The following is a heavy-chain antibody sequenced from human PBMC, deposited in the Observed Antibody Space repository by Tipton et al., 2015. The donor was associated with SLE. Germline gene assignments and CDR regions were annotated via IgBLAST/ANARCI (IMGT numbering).Heavy chain of an antibody. CDR1: GGSMNDYY. D-gene: IGHD3-16*01. CDR2: IYYTGSS. Sequence: TLSLTCTVSGGSMNDYYWSWIRQPPGKGLAWIGYIYYTGSSNHTPSLKGRVTMSVDTSKNQFSLSVNSVTAADTAVYYCARSMLTTKRVFDYWGQGTLVTVSS. V-gene: IGHV4-59*01. CDR3: ARSMLTTKRVFDY. J-gene: IGHJ4*02.